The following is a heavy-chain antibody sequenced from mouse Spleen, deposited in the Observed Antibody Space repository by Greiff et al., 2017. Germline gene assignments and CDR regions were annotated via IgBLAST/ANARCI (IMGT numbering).Heavy chain of an antibody. Sequence: VQLQQSGPGLVQPSQSLSITCTVSGFSLTSYGVHWVRQSPGKGLEWLGVIWSGGSTDYNAAFISRLSISKDNSKSQVFFKMNSLQADDTAMYYCAREGNYGDYWGQGTSVTVSS. CDR1: GFSLTSYG. CDR2: IWSGGST. CDR3: AREGNYGDY. J-gene: IGHJ4*01. D-gene: IGHD2-1*01. V-gene: IGHV2-2*01.